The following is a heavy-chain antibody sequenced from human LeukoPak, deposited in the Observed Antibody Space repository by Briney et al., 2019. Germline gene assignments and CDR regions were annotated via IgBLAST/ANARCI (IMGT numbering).Heavy chain of an antibody. CDR3: VKDPNCSGGSCSGVFDY. V-gene: IGHV3-64D*09. Sequence: GGSLRLSRSASGFTFSSYAMHWVRQAPGKGLEYVSAISSNGGSTYYADSVKGRFTISRDNSKHTLYLQMSSLRAEDTAEYYCVKDPNCSGGSCSGVFDYWGQGTLVTVSS. CDR1: GFTFSSYA. D-gene: IGHD2-15*01. CDR2: ISSNGGST. J-gene: IGHJ4*02.